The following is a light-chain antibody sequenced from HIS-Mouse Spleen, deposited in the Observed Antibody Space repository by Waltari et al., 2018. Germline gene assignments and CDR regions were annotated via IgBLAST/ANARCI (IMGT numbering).Light chain of an antibody. CDR2: EGS. CDR1: SSAVVSYNL. CDR3: CSYAGSRV. Sequence: QSALTQPASVSGSPGQSITISCTGTSSAVVSYNLVSSYQKHPGKAPKLMIYEGSKRPSGVSNRFSGSKSGNTASLTISGLQAEDEADYYCCSYAGSRVFGGGTKLTVL. J-gene: IGLJ2*01. V-gene: IGLV2-23*01.